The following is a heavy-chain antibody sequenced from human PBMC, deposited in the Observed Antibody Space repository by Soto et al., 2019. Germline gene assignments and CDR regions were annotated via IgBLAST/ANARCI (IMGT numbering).Heavy chain of an antibody. CDR2: MKSKNDGGTI. J-gene: IGHJ4*02. Sequence: EVQLVESGGGLVKPGGSLRLACAASGFTFSDAWMSWVRQAPGKGLECVGRMKSKNDGGTIEYAAPVKGRFTISRDDSKNTRYVEMNSLKTEDTAGYYCTTGGGYWGQGTLVTVSS. V-gene: IGHV3-15*01. D-gene: IGHD3-16*01. CDR3: TTGGGY. CDR1: GFTFSDAW.